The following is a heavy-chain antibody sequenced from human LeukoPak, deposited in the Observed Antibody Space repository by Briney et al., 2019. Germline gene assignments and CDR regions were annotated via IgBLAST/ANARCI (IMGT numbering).Heavy chain of an antibody. V-gene: IGHV3-23*01. J-gene: IGHJ4*02. CDR1: GFTFSSYA. Sequence: PGGSLRLSCAASGFTFSSYAMSWVRQAPGKGLEWVSGISGSGGTTYYADSVKGRFTISRDNSKNTLYLQMNSLRAEDTAKYYCAKSLIVATTRGDYFDYWGQGTLVIVSS. CDR3: AKSLIVATTRGDYFDY. D-gene: IGHD5-12*01. CDR2: ISGSGGTT.